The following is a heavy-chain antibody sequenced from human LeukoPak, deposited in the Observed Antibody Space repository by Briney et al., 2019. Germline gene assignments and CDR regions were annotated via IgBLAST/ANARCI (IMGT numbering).Heavy chain of an antibody. CDR2: IVPSDSYA. J-gene: IGHJ6*04. CDR1: GYSFTNYW. V-gene: IGHV5-10-1*01. CDR3: ARSDGMDV. Sequence: GESLKISCKGSGYSFTNYWISWVRQMPGKGLEWMGRIVPSDSYANYSPSFQGHVTVSVDKSISTAYLQWSSLKASDTAMYYCARSDGMDVWGKGTTVTVSS.